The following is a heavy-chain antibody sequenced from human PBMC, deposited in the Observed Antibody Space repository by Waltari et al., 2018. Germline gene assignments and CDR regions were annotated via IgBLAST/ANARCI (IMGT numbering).Heavy chain of an antibody. D-gene: IGHD3-9*01. CDR2: AYYTGRT. CDR1: GDSINNHH. Sequence: QVQLQESGPGLVKPSETLSLTCTVSGDSINNHHWAWIRQPPGKGLEWIGYAYYTGRTTYNPSLRSRLTISVDTSKNQFSLNLNSVTAADTAVYYCARDLGGFNHFDGFLSIWGPGTMVTVYS. V-gene: IGHV4-59*11. J-gene: IGHJ3*02. CDR3: ARDLGGFNHFDGFLSI.